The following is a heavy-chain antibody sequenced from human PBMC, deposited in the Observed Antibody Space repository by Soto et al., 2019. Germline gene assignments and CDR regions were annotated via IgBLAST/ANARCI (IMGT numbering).Heavy chain of an antibody. Sequence: GESLKISCAASGFTVSSNYMSWVRQAPGKGLEWVSVIYSGGSTYYADSVKGRFTISRDNSKNTLYLQMNSLRAEDTAVYYCASESDFGYWGQGTLVTVSS. CDR3: ASESDFGY. V-gene: IGHV3-66*01. CDR2: IYSGGST. CDR1: GFTVSSNY. D-gene: IGHD3-3*01. J-gene: IGHJ4*02.